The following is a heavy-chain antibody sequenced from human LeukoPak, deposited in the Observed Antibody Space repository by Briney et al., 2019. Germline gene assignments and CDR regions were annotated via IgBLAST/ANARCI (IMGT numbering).Heavy chain of an antibody. Sequence: ASVKVSCKASGYTFTSYDINWVRQATGQGLEWMGWMNPNSGNTGYAQKFQGRVTMTRDTSISTAYMELSRLRSDDTAVYYCARGSRGPSSGWYSFGYWGQGTLVTVYS. J-gene: IGHJ4*02. D-gene: IGHD6-19*01. CDR2: MNPNSGNT. CDR3: ARGSRGPSSGWYSFGY. CDR1: GYTFTSYD. V-gene: IGHV1-8*01.